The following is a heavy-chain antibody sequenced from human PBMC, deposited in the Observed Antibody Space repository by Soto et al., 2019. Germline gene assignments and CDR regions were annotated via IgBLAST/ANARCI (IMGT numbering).Heavy chain of an antibody. CDR1: GFTFSGSA. CDR2: IRSKANSYAT. D-gene: IGHD3-22*01. CDR3: TRATDYYDSSGYYNYFDY. Sequence: EVQLVESGGGLVQPGGSLKLSCAASGFTFSGSAMHWVRQASGKGLEWVGRIRSKANSYATAYAASVKGRFTISIDDSKNTAYLQMNSLKTEDTAVYYCTRATDYYDSSGYYNYFDYWGQGTLVTVSS. J-gene: IGHJ4*02. V-gene: IGHV3-73*02.